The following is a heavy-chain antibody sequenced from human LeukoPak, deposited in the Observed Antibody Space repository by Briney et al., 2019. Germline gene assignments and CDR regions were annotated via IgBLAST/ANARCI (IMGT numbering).Heavy chain of an antibody. D-gene: IGHD3-3*01. CDR2: INSDGSST. V-gene: IGHV3-74*01. J-gene: IGHJ4*02. CDR3: AKEGGDSLYYDFWSGYLGDYFDY. Sequence: GGSLRLSCAASGFTFSSYWMHWVRQAPGKGLVWVSRINSDGSSTSYADSVKGRFTISRDNSKNTLYLQMNSLRAEDTAVYYCAKEGGDSLYYDFWSGYLGDYFDYWGQGTLVTVSS. CDR1: GFTFSSYW.